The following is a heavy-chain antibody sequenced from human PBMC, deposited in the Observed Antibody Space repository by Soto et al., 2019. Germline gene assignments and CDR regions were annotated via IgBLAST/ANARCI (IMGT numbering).Heavy chain of an antibody. CDR3: ARTLRGRGVKYFDE. D-gene: IGHD3-10*01. V-gene: IGHV6-1*01. CDR2: TYYRSKWHY. Sequence: SQPLSLTGSISGDSVSNNIVACNCVRQSPSRGLEWLGRTYYRSKWHYDYAPSVRSRITINPDTSKNHFSLQLNSVSPEDAAVYYCARTLRGRGVKYFDEWGQGTLVTVSS. J-gene: IGHJ4*02. CDR1: GDSVSNNIVA.